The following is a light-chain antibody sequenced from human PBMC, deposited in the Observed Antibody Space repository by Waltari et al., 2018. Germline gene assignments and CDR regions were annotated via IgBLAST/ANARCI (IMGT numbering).Light chain of an antibody. Sequence: DIVMTQSPDSLAVSLGERATINGKSSQSVLYSSNNKNDLAWCQQKPGQPPKLLIYWASTRESGVPDRFSGSGSGTDFTLTISSLQAEDVAVYYCQQYYTTPFTFGPGTKVDSK. CDR3: QQYYTTPFT. CDR2: WAS. V-gene: IGKV4-1*01. CDR1: QSVLYSSNNKND. J-gene: IGKJ3*01.